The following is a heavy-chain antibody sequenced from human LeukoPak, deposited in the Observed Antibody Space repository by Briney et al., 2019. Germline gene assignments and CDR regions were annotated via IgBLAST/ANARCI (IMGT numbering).Heavy chain of an antibody. J-gene: IGHJ4*02. CDR3: AKDGFDYYDSSGYYYFNY. CDR2: ISGGGVAI. D-gene: IGHD3-22*01. CDR1: GFTFSNHA. Sequence: GGSLRLSCAASGFTFSNHAMSWVRQAPGKGLQWVSAISGGGVAIYYADSVRGRFTISRDNSKDTLYLQMNSLRAEDTAVYYCAKDGFDYYDSSGYYYFNYWGQGTLVTVSS. V-gene: IGHV3-23*01.